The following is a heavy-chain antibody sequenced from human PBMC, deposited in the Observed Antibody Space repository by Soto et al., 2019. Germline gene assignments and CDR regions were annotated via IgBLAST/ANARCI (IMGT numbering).Heavy chain of an antibody. V-gene: IGHV4-4*02. Sequence: SETLSLTCSVSGDSMSSSNWWNWVRQPPGKGLEWIGEAHHSGRTNYNPSLKSRVTISVDTSKNQFSLKLSSVTAADTAVYYCARDHSGSFDFDYWGQGTLVTVSS. CDR3: ARDHSGSFDFDY. J-gene: IGHJ4*02. CDR1: GDSMSSSNW. CDR2: AHHSGRT. D-gene: IGHD1-26*01.